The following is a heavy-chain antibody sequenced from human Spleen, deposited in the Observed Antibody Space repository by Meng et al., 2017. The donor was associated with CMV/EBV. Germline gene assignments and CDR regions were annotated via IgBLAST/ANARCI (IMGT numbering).Heavy chain of an antibody. V-gene: IGHV4-30-4*08. CDR3: ARVLPTDIVVVPAATNWYFDL. CDR2: IYYSGST. J-gene: IGHJ2*01. CDR1: GYYY. Sequence: GYYYWRWIRQPPGKGLEWIGYIYYSGSTYYNPSLKSRVTISVDTSKNQFSLKLSSVTAADTAVYYCARVLPTDIVVVPAATNWYFDLWGRGTLVTVSS. D-gene: IGHD2-2*01.